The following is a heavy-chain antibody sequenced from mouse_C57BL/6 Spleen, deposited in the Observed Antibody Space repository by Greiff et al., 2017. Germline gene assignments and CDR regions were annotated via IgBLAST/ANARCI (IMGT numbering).Heavy chain of an antibody. CDR1: GYTFTSYW. Sequence: VQLQQPGTELVKPGASVKLSCKASGYTFTSYWMHWVKQRPGQGLEWIGNINPCDGGTNYNEKFKNKATLTVDKSSSTAYMQLSSLTSEDSAVLYCEPVLRRGYFDYWGQGTTLTVSS. CDR2: INPCDGGT. V-gene: IGHV1-53*01. J-gene: IGHJ2*01. D-gene: IGHD3-1*01. CDR3: EPVLRRGYFDY.